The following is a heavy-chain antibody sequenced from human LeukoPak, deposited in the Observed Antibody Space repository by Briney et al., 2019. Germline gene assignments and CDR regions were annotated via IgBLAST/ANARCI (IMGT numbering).Heavy chain of an antibody. J-gene: IGHJ4*02. CDR3: ATGSGYSFGYVGY. D-gene: IGHD5-18*01. CDR1: GFTFDDYA. CDR2: INWNGGST. Sequence: PGRSLRLSCAASGFTFDDYAMSWVRQAPGRGLEWVSGINWNGGSTGYADSVKGRFTISRDNAKNSLYLQMNSLRAEDTALYYCATGSGYSFGYVGYWGQGTLVTVSS. V-gene: IGHV3-20*04.